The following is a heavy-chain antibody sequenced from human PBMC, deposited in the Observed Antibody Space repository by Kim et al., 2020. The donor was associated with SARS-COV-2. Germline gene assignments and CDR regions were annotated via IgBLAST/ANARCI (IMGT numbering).Heavy chain of an antibody. D-gene: IGHD1-20*01. CDR3: ARATLYNWTQLRDGGWFDP. V-gene: IGHV1-3*01. CDR2: INAGNGNT. Sequence: ASVKVSCKASGYTFTSYAMHWVRQAPGQRLEWMGWINAGNGNTKYSQKFQGRVTITRDTSASTAYMELSSLRSEDTAVYYCARATLYNWTQLRDGGWFDPWGQGTLVTVSS. J-gene: IGHJ5*02. CDR1: GYTFTSYA.